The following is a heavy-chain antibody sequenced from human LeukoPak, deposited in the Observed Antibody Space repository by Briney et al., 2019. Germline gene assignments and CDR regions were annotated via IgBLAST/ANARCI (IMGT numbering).Heavy chain of an antibody. D-gene: IGHD4-23*01. CDR1: GGSISSYY. Sequence: SETLSLTCTVSGGSISSYYWSWIRQPAGKGLEWIGRIYTSGSTNYSPPLKSRVTISVDKSKNQFSLKLSSVTAADTAVYYCARDGAGGDAFDIWGQGTMVTVSS. J-gene: IGHJ3*02. V-gene: IGHV4-4*07. CDR2: IYTSGST. CDR3: ARDGAGGDAFDI.